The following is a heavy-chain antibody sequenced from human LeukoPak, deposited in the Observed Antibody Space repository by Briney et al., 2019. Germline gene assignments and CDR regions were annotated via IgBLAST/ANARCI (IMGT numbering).Heavy chain of an antibody. J-gene: IGHJ4*02. CDR3: ARGSSSYDILTGYYGY. V-gene: IGHV4-38-2*01. Sequence: SETLSLTCAVSGYSISSGYYWGWIRQPPGKGLERIGSIYHSGSTYYNPSLKSRVTISVDTSKNQFSLKLSSVTAADTAVYYCARGSSSYDILTGYYGYWGQGTLVTVSS. CDR2: IYHSGST. D-gene: IGHD3-9*01. CDR1: GYSISSGYY.